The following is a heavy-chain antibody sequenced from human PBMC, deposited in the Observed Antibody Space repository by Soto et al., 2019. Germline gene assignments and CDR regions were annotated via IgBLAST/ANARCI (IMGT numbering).Heavy chain of an antibody. CDR1: GFSLSTSGVG. Sequence: QITLKESGPTLVKPTQTLTLTCTFSGFSLSTSGVGVGWIRQPPGKALEWLALIYWDNDKRYSPSLQSRLTLTKDASKNQVVLTMRNMDTVDTATYYCVHSRCGSDSLPSYPSHYYYGMVVWGQGITVTVSS. D-gene: IGHD2-21*02. V-gene: IGHV2-5*02. CDR2: IYWDNDK. J-gene: IGHJ6*02. CDR3: VHSRCGSDSLPSYPSHYYYGMVV.